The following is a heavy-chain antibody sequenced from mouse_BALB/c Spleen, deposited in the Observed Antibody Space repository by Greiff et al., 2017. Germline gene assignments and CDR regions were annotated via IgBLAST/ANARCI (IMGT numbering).Heavy chain of an antibody. CDR2: IWTGGGT. CDR1: GFSLTSYD. V-gene: IGHV2-9-2*01. Sequence: QVQLKESGPGLVAPSQSLSITCTVSGFSLTSYDISWIRQPPGKGLEWLGVIWTGGGTNYNSAFMSRLSISKDNSKSQVFLKMNSLQTDDTAIYYCVRDRDYGSYAMDYWGQGTSVTVSS. CDR3: VRDRDYGSYAMDY. J-gene: IGHJ4*01. D-gene: IGHD1-1*01.